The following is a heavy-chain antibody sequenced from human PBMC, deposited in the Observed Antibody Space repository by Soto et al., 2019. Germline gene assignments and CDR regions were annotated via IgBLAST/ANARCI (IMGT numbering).Heavy chain of an antibody. CDR1: GGSISSGGYS. CDR3: SRSGYSDSWNGKDLDY. J-gene: IGHJ4*02. Sequence: SETLSLTCAVSGGSISSGGYSWSWIRQPPGKGLEWIGYIYHSGSTYYNPSLKSRVTISVDRSKNQFSLKLSSVTAADTAVYYCSRSGYSDSWNGKDLDYWGQGTLVTVSS. D-gene: IGHD6-13*01. V-gene: IGHV4-30-2*01. CDR2: IYHSGST.